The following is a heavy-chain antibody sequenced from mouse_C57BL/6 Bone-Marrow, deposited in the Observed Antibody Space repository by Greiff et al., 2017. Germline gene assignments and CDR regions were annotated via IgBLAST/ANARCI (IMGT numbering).Heavy chain of an antibody. CDR2: IYPSDSET. J-gene: IGHJ4*01. CDR1: GYTFTSYW. D-gene: IGHD2-3*01. V-gene: IGHV1-61*01. CDR3: ARGWLLYYYAMDY. Sequence: VQLQQPGAELVRPGSSVKLSCKASGYTFTSYWMDWVKQRPGQGLEWIGNIYPSDSETHYNQKFKDKATLTVDKSSSTAYMQLSSLTSEDSAVYYCARGWLLYYYAMDYWGQGTSVTVSS.